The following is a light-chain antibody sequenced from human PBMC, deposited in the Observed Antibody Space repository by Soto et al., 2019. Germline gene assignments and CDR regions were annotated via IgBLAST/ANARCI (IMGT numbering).Light chain of an antibody. CDR2: GAS. J-gene: IGKJ2*01. Sequence: EILMTQSPATLSVSPGERATLSCRASQSVNYKLAWYQQRPGQAPRLLIYGASTRATGIPARFSGRGSGTEFTLTISILQSEDVAVYYCQQYDNWPPRYTFGQGTKLEIK. CDR3: QQYDNWPPRYT. V-gene: IGKV3-15*01. CDR1: QSVNYK.